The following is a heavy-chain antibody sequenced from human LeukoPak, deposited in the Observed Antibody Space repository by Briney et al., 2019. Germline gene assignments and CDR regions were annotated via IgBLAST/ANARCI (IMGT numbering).Heavy chain of an antibody. CDR2: IKQDGSDK. J-gene: IGHJ4*02. CDR1: GFSFSSSW. Sequence: GGSLRLSCAASGFSFSSSWMSWVRQAPGKGLEWVANIKQDGSDKYYVDSVKGRSTISRDNARNSLYLQMNSLRAEDTAVYYCTLVQVAGVFNYWGQGTLVTVSS. V-gene: IGHV3-7*03. CDR3: TLVQVAGVFNY. D-gene: IGHD6-19*01.